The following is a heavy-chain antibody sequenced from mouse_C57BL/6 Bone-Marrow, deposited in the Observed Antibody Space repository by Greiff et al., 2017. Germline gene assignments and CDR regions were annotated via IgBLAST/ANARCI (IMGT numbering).Heavy chain of an antibody. V-gene: IGHV5-12*01. CDR3: ARHRAYGSSYVYYAMDD. D-gene: IGHD1-1*01. Sequence: EVKLVESGGGLVQPGGSLKLSCAASGFTFSDYYMYWVRQTPEKRLEWVAYISNGGGSTYYPDTVKGRFTITRDNAKNTLYLQMSRLKSEDTAMYYCARHRAYGSSYVYYAMDDWGQGTSVTVSS. J-gene: IGHJ4*01. CDR2: ISNGGGST. CDR1: GFTFSDYY.